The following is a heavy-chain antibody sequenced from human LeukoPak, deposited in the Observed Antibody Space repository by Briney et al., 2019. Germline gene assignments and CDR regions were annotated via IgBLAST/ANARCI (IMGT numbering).Heavy chain of an antibody. CDR3: ARGIWELPLDY. V-gene: IGHV4-59*01. CDR2: IYYSGST. D-gene: IGHD1-26*01. J-gene: IGHJ4*02. Sequence: SETLSLTCTASGGSISSYYWSWIRQPPGKGLEWIGYIYYSGSTNYNPSLKSRVTISVDTSKNQFSLKLSSVTAADTAVYYCARGIWELPLDYWGQGTLVTVSS. CDR1: GGSISSYY.